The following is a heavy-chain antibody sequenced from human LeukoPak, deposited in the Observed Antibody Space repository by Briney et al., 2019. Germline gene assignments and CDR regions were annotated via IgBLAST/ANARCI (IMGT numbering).Heavy chain of an antibody. Sequence: ASVKVSCKASGYTFTGYFMHWVRQAPGQGLEWMGWINPNSGSTNYAQTFQGRVTMTRDTSISTAYMELRRLRYDDTAVYYCATAVIVAVFCDPFDIGGQGTLVTVS. CDR1: GYTFTGYF. CDR2: INPNSGST. V-gene: IGHV1-2*02. CDR3: ATAVIVAVFCDPFDI. D-gene: IGHD6-13*01. J-gene: IGHJ3*02.